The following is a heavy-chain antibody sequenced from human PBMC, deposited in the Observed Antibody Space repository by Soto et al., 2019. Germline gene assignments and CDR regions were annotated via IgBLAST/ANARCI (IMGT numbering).Heavy chain of an antibody. J-gene: IGHJ5*01. V-gene: IGHV3-53*03. Sequence: EVHLVESGGGLIQPGGSLRLSCAASGLTVSSNYMTLSRHPPGKGLEWVSLIYSDGTTFYADSVKGRFSISRDDSWNTLFLHMDSLRAEDTAIYYCARAYGAGSYFSDSWGQGTLVTVSS. CDR3: ARAYGAGSYFSDS. CDR1: GLTVSSNY. CDR2: IYSDGTT. D-gene: IGHD3-10*01.